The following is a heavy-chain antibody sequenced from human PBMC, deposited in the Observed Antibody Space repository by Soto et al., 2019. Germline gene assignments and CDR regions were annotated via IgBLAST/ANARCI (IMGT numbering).Heavy chain of an antibody. V-gene: IGHV3-7*01. Sequence: EVQLVESGGGLVQPGGSLRLSCVDSGFTFSSYWMSWVRQAPVKGLEWVGNIKQDGSEENYVDSVKGRFTISRDNAKNSMYLQMNSLRVEDTAVYYCARIAACGRRWDVWGQGTTVVVSS. D-gene: IGHD6-13*01. CDR2: IKQDGSEE. CDR1: GFTFSSYW. CDR3: ARIAACGRRWDV. J-gene: IGHJ6*02.